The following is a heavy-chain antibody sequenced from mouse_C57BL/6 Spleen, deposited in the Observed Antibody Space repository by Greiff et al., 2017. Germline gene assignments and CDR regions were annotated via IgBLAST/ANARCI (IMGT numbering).Heavy chain of an antibody. J-gene: IGHJ1*03. V-gene: IGHV1-26*01. CDR1: GYTFTDYY. Sequence: EVQLQQSGPELVKPGASVKISCKASGYTFTDYYMNWVKQSHGKSLEWIGDINPNNGGTSYNQKFKGKATLTVDKSSSTAYMELRSLTSEDSAVYYCARDNYGSSYGWYFDVWGTGTTVTVSS. CDR2: INPNNGGT. D-gene: IGHD1-1*01. CDR3: ARDNYGSSYGWYFDV.